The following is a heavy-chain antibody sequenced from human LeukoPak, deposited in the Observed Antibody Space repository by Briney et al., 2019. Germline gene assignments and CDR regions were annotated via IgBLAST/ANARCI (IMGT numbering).Heavy chain of an antibody. CDR3: GSMVREGEDY. D-gene: IGHD3-10*01. J-gene: IGHJ4*02. CDR1: GFTFGDYA. CDR2: ISWNSDSI. V-gene: IGHV3-9*01. Sequence: GGSLRLSCAASGFTFGDYAMHWVRQAPGKGLEWVSGISWNSDSIGYADSVKGRFTISRDNAKNSLYLQMNSLRAEDTAVYYCGSMVREGEDYWGQGTLVTVSS.